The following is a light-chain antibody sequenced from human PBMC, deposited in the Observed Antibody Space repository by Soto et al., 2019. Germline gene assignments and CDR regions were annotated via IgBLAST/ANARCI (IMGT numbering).Light chain of an antibody. J-gene: IGKJ3*01. V-gene: IGKV1-33*01. CDR2: DAS. CDR3: QQYGDLPFT. CDR1: QGISNS. Sequence: DIQMTQSPSSLASSLGARVTITCQASQGISNSLNWYQHTPGKAPKLLIYDASNLETGVPPRFSGGGSGTEFTFTTSSLQPEDIGTYYCQQYGDLPFTCGPGTKVAIK.